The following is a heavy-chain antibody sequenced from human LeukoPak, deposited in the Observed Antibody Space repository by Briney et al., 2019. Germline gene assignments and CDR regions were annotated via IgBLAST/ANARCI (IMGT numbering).Heavy chain of an antibody. V-gene: IGHV3-21*01. CDR1: GFTFSSYS. Sequence: GGSLRLSCAASGFTFSSYSMNWVRQAPGKGLEWVSSISSSSSYIYYADSVKGRFTISRDNAKNSLYLQMNSLRAEDTAVYYCASDRQWLVRGENYWGQGTLVTLSS. J-gene: IGHJ4*02. CDR2: ISSSSSYI. D-gene: IGHD6-19*01. CDR3: ASDRQWLVRGENY.